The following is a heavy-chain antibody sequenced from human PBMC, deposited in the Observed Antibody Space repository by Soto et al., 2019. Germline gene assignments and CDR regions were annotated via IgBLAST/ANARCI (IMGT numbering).Heavy chain of an antibody. V-gene: IGHV3-23*01. D-gene: IGHD3-10*01. CDR1: GFTFSHYV. Sequence: EVELLESGGGLVRPGGSLRLSCAASGFTFSHYVLSWVRQSPERGLEWVSSISGSGSSVYVADSVRGRFIMSRDLSTNTVSLKMNSLRAEDTAVYYCAKVRASYLSASYFYDGLDVWGQGTTVTVSS. CDR2: ISGSGSSV. J-gene: IGHJ6*02. CDR3: AKVRASYLSASYFYDGLDV.